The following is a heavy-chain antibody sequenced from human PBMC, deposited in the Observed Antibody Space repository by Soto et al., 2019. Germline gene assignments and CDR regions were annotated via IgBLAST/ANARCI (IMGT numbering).Heavy chain of an antibody. Sequence: SGPTLVNPTQTLTLTCTFSGFSLTTSGVAVGWIRQPPGEALEWLALIYWNDDKRYSPSLTDRITITKDTSKNQVVLTVTNMDPVDTATYYCAHLNTRGYYFDYWGQGALVTVSS. CDR3: AHLNTRGYYFDY. CDR1: GFSLTTSGVA. J-gene: IGHJ4*02. CDR2: IYWNDDK. V-gene: IGHV2-5*01.